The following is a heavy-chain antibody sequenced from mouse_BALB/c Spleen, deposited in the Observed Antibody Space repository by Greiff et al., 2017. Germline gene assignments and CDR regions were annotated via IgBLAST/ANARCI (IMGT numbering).Heavy chain of an antibody. Sequence: EVQVVESGGDLVKPGGSLKLSCAASGFTFSSYGMSWVRQTPDKRLEWVATISSGGSYTYYPDSVKGRFTISRDNAKNTLYLQMSSLKSEDTAMYYCATGGEVGAMDYWGQGTSVTVSS. CDR1: GFTFSSYG. V-gene: IGHV5-6*01. CDR2: ISSGGSYT. D-gene: IGHD1-1*02. J-gene: IGHJ4*01. CDR3: ATGGEVGAMDY.